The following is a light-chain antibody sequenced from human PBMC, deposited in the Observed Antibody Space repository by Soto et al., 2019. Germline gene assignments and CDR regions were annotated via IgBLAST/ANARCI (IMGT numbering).Light chain of an antibody. J-gene: IGKJ5*01. V-gene: IGKV2-28*01. CDR1: QSLLHSNGYNY. Sequence: DIVMTQSPLSLPVTPGAPASISCRSSQSLLHSNGYNYLDWYLQKPGQSPQLLIYLGSNRASGVPDRCSGSGSGTEFTLKISRGEAEEVGVYYGRQALQTPITCGQGTRLEIK. CDR2: LGS. CDR3: RQALQTPIT.